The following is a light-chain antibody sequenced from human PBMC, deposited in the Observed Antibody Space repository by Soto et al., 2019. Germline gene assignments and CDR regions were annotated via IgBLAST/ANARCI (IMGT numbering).Light chain of an antibody. CDR2: GAS. V-gene: IGKV1-17*03. CDR3: QQYKSFWT. Sequence: DIQMTQSPSAMSASLGDRVTITCRASQGISNSLAWFQQKPGKVPKRLIYGASTLQSGAPSRFSGSASGAAFTLTISSLQSEDFATYYCQQYKSFWTFGQGTTVDIK. CDR1: QGISNS. J-gene: IGKJ1*01.